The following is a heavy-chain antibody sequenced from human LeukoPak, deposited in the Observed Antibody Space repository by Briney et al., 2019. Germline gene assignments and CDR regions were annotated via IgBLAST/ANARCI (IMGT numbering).Heavy chain of an antibody. J-gene: IGHJ4*02. V-gene: IGHV1-8*03. CDR2: MNPNSGNT. CDR3: ATRGMRGDLQIFDY. D-gene: IGHD3-10*01. Sequence: ASVKVSRKASGYTFTSYDINWVRQATGQGLEWMGWMNPNSGNTGYAQKFQGRVTITRDMSTSTAYMELSSLRSEDTAVYYCATRGMRGDLQIFDYWGQGALVTVSS. CDR1: GYTFTSYD.